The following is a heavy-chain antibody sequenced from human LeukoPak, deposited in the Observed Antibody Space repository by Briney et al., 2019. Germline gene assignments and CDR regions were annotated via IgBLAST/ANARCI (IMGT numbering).Heavy chain of an antibody. Sequence: GGSLRLSCAVSGFTFSMYAMAWVRQAPGKGLEWVSGISDNTYYADSVRGRFTISRDNSKNTLYLQMNSLRAEDTAVYYCAKGQGSGIYKYYFDYWGQGTLVTVSS. CDR2: ISDNT. V-gene: IGHV3-23*01. CDR1: GFTFSMYA. CDR3: AKGQGSGIYKYYFDY. J-gene: IGHJ4*02. D-gene: IGHD3-10*01.